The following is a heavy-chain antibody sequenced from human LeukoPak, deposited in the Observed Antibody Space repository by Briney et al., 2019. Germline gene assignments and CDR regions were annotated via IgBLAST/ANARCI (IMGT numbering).Heavy chain of an antibody. Sequence: SETLSLTCTVSGGSVTTYHWSWIRQPPGKGLEWIGYIYYSVSINYNPSLNSRVTISLDTSKNEFSLKLRSVTAADTAVYYCARYPGASGDSYYFDYWGQGTRVTVSS. CDR2: IYYSVSI. V-gene: IGHV4-59*02. CDR3: ARYPGASGDSYYFDY. J-gene: IGHJ4*02. CDR1: GGSVTTYH. D-gene: IGHD4-17*01.